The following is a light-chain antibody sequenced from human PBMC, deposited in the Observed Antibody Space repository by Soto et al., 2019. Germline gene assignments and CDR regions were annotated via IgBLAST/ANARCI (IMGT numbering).Light chain of an antibody. CDR3: SSYGDNKTL. J-gene: IGLJ2*01. Sequence: QSALTQPPSASGSPGQSVTISCTGTSGDVGDDTYVSWYRQLPGNAPQLLIYEVTKRPSGVPDRFSGSKSGNTASLTVSGLQAEDEGDYFCSSYGDNKTLFGGGTKLTVL. CDR1: SGDVGDDTY. V-gene: IGLV2-8*01. CDR2: EVT.